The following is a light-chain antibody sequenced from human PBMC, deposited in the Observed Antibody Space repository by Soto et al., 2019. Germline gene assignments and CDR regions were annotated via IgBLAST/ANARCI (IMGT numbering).Light chain of an antibody. V-gene: IGKV1-6*01. CDR2: AAS. J-gene: IGKJ1*01. Sequence: ATQMTQSPSSLSASVGESITISCRASRDIGSDLTWYQQKPAKAPTLLSYAASNLQTGVPSRFRGSRSGTEFTLTVSSLQPEDFATYYCLQDHDDSWTFGQGTKVDIK. CDR1: RDIGSD. CDR3: LQDHDDSWT.